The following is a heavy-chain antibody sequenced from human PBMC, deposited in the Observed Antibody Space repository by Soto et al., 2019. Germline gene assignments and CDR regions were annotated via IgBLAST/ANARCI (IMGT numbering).Heavy chain of an antibody. J-gene: IGHJ3*02. Sequence: GASVKVSCKASGGTFSSYTISWVRQAPGQGLEWMGRIIPILGIANYAQKFQGRVTITADKSTSTAYMELSSLRSEDTAVYYCASPGSGSYPFDAFDIWGQGTMVTVSS. CDR1: GGTFSSYT. V-gene: IGHV1-69*02. D-gene: IGHD3-10*01. CDR3: ASPGSGSYPFDAFDI. CDR2: IIPILGIA.